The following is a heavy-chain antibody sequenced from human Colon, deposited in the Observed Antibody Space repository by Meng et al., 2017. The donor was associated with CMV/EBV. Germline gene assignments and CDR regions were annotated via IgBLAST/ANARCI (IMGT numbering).Heavy chain of an antibody. J-gene: IGHJ4*02. V-gene: IGHV1-46*01. CDR2: INPSGGST. D-gene: IGHD5-24*01. CDR1: GYTFTSYY. CDR3: ARGGNRDGYNEYYFDY. Sequence: SGYTFTSYYMNWVRQAPGQGLEWMGIINPSGGSTSYAQKFQGRVTMTRDTSTSTVYMELSSLRSEDTAVYYCARGGNRDGYNEYYFDYWGQGTLVTVSS.